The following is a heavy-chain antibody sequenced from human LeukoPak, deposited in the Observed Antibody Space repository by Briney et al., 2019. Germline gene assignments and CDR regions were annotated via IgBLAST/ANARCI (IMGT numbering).Heavy chain of an antibody. CDR1: GYSFTTYW. CDR3: ARTYTISTPEYDY. D-gene: IGHD2/OR15-2a*01. V-gene: IGHV5-51*01. Sequence: GESLKISCEGSGYSFTTYWIGWVRQMPGKGLEWMGIIYPDDSDTRYSPSFQGQITISADKSINTAYLQWRSLKASDTAMYYCARTYTISTPEYDYWGQGTLVTVSS. CDR2: IYPDDSDT. J-gene: IGHJ4*02.